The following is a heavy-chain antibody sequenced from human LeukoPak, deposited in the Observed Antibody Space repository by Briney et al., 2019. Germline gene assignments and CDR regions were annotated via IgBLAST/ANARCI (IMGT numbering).Heavy chain of an antibody. J-gene: IGHJ3*02. V-gene: IGHV3-11*01. CDR2: ISSSGSTI. Sequence: GSLRLSCAASGFTFSDYYMSWIRQAPGKGLERVSYISSSGSTIYYADSVKGRFTISRDNAKNSLYLQMNSLRAEDTAVYYCARWNTGWSEDAFDIWGQGTMVTVSS. CDR3: ARWNTGWSEDAFDI. D-gene: IGHD6-19*01. CDR1: GFTFSDYY.